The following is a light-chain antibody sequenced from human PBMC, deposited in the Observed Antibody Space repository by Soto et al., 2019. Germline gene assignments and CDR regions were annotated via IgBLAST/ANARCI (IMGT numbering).Light chain of an antibody. CDR2: DVS. V-gene: IGLV2-14*01. J-gene: IGLJ1*01. CDR3: SSYASSSPFV. Sequence: ALPQPASVTVSPGQSSTISCTGTGSDVGGYKYVSWYQQLPGKAPKLMIYDVSYRPSGVSDRFSGSKSGNTASLIISGPQAEDEADYYCSSYASSSPFVFGTGTKVTVL. CDR1: GSDVGGYKY.